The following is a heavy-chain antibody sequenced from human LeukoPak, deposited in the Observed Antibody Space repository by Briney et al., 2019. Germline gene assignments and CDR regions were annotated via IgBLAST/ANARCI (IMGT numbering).Heavy chain of an antibody. CDR1: GYTFTSYD. CDR2: MNPNSGNT. V-gene: IGHV1-8*01. D-gene: IGHD3-10*01. J-gene: IGHJ4*02. Sequence: GASVKVSCKASGYTFTSYDINWVRQATGQGPEWMGWMNPNSGNTGYAQKFQGRVTITRNTSISTAYMELSSLRSEDTAVYYCATHYYGSGSYYDYWGQGTLVTVSS. CDR3: ATHYYGSGSYYDY.